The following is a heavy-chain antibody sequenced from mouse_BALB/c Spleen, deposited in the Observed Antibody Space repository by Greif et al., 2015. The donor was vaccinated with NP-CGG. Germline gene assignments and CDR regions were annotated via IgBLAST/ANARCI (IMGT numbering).Heavy chain of an antibody. CDR2: IYPGSGNT. CDR1: GYTFTDYY. Sequence: VQLQQSGPELVKPGASVKISCKASGYTFTDYYINWVKQKPEQGLEWIGWIYPGSGNTKYNEKFKGKATSTVDTSSSTAYMQFSSLTSEDTAVYFCARRTGTEAMDYWGQGTSVTVSS. V-gene: IGHV1-84*02. CDR3: ARRTGTEAMDY. D-gene: IGHD4-1*01. J-gene: IGHJ4*01.